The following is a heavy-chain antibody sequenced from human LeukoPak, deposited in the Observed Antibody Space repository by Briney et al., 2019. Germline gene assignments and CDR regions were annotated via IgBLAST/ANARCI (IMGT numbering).Heavy chain of an antibody. Sequence: PRASLSPSCAPSGFTPTVYSIKAVRQAPGKGLEWVSSISTSSYIYYADSVKGRFTISRDNDKNSLYLQMNSLRAEDTAVYYCARDTGHPSGYMLIGGQGTLVTVSS. D-gene: IGHD2-8*01. V-gene: IGHV3-21*01. CDR2: ISTSSYI. CDR1: GFTPTVYS. CDR3: ARDTGHPSGYMLI. J-gene: IGHJ4*02.